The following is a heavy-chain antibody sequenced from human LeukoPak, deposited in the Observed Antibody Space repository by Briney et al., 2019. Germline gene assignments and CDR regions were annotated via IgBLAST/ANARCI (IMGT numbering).Heavy chain of an antibody. V-gene: IGHV3-7*03. J-gene: IGHJ4*02. CDR2: IKQDGSEK. Sequence: GGSLRLSCAASGFTFSSYWMSWVRQAPGKGLEWVANIKQDGSEKYYVDSVKGRFTISRDNAKNSLYLQMNSLRAEDTAVYYCAKDFDRITMVRGVMGFDYWGQGTLVTVSS. D-gene: IGHD3-10*01. CDR3: AKDFDRITMVRGVMGFDY. CDR1: GFTFSSYW.